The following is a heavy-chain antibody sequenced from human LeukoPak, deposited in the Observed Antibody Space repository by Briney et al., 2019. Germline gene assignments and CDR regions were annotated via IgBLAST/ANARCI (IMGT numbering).Heavy chain of an antibody. Sequence: PGGSLRLSCAASGFTFSSYAMSWVRQAPGKGLKSVSAISGSGGSTYYADSVKGRFTISRDNSKNTLYLQMNSLRAEDTAVYYCAKESYYDSSGYFPVGFAFDIWGQGTMVTVSS. D-gene: IGHD3-22*01. CDR1: GFTFSSYA. CDR2: ISGSGGST. CDR3: AKESYYDSSGYFPVGFAFDI. V-gene: IGHV3-23*01. J-gene: IGHJ3*02.